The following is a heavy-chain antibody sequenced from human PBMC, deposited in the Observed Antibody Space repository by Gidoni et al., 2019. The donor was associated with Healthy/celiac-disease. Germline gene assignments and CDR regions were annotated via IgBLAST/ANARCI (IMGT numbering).Heavy chain of an antibody. V-gene: IGHV3-7*01. Sequence: EVQLVESGGGLVQPGGSLRLSCAASGITFSRYWMSWVRQAPGKGLEWVANIKQDGSEKYYVDSVKGRFTISRDNAKNSLYLQMNSLRAEDTAVYYCAREGAGITIFGVVVAPFDYWGQGTLVTVSS. J-gene: IGHJ4*02. CDR1: GITFSRYW. CDR3: AREGAGITIFGVVVAPFDY. CDR2: IKQDGSEK. D-gene: IGHD3-3*01.